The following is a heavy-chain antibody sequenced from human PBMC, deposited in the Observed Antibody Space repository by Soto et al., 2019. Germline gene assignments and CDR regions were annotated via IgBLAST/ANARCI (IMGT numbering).Heavy chain of an antibody. J-gene: IGHJ3*02. CDR2: ISYDGSNK. D-gene: IGHD2-2*01. CDR3: AKEIKGVVVVPAAIHEGDAFDI. CDR1: GFTFSSYG. Sequence: ESGGGVVQPGRSLRLSCAASGFTFSSYGMHWVRQAPGKGLEWVAVISYDGSNKYYADSVKGRFTISRDNSKNTLYLQMNSLRAEDTAVYYCAKEIKGVVVVPAAIHEGDAFDIWGQGTMVTVSS. V-gene: IGHV3-30*18.